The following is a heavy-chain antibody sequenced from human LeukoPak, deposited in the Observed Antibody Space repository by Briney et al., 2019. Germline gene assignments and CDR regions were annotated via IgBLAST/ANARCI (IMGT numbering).Heavy chain of an antibody. CDR2: IRSKAYGGTT. CDR1: GFTFSSYA. J-gene: IGHJ4*02. D-gene: IGHD6-19*01. CDR3: TRDLGSSGPFDY. V-gene: IGHV3-49*03. Sequence: GGSLRLSCAASGFTFSSYAMSWFRQAPGKGLEWVGFIRSKAYGGTTEYAASVKGRFTISRDDSKSIAYLQMNSLKTEDTAVYYCTRDLGSSGPFDYWGQGTLVTVSS.